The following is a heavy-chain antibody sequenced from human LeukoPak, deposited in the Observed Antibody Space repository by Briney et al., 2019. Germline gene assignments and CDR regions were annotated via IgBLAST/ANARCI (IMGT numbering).Heavy chain of an antibody. CDR2: INSDGSSA. Sequence: GGSLRLSCAASGFTFRSYLMHWVRQAPGKGLVWVSRINSDGSSATYADSVKGRFSISRDNAKNTLYLQMNSLRAEDTAVYYCAGDRATSYFDYWGQGALVTISS. CDR1: GFTFRSYL. V-gene: IGHV3-74*01. D-gene: IGHD1-26*01. J-gene: IGHJ4*02. CDR3: AGDRATSYFDY.